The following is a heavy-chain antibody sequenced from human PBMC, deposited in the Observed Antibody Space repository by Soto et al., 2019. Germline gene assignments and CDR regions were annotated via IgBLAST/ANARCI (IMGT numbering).Heavy chain of an antibody. CDR2: IIPIFGTA. CDR1: GGTFSSYA. V-gene: IGHV1-69*13. J-gene: IGHJ3*01. D-gene: IGHD3-22*01. Sequence: SVKVSCKASGGTFSSYAISWVRQAPGQGLEWMGGIIPIFGTANYAQKFQGRVTITADESTSTAYMELSSLRSEDTAVYYCARDAVSGIYLLPYGDPFDLCRQGT. CDR3: ARDAVSGIYLLPYGDPFDL.